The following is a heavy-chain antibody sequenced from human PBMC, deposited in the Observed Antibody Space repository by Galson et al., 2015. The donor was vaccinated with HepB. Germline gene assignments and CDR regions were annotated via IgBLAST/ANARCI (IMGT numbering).Heavy chain of an antibody. D-gene: IGHD6-19*01. V-gene: IGHV3-74*01. Sequence: SLRLSCAVSGFTFSSYWMHWVRQAPGKGLVWVSRINSDGRSTTYADSVKGRFTISRDNAKNTLFLQMNGLRVEDTAVYYCARARHEGSGNYFPPHWYLDLWGRGTLVTVSS. CDR3: ARARHEGSGNYFPPHWYLDL. CDR1: GFTFSSYW. CDR2: INSDGRST. J-gene: IGHJ2*01.